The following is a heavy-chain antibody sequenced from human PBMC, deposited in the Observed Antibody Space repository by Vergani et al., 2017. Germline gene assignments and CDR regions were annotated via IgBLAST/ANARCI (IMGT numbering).Heavy chain of an antibody. CDR3: VKDAGSYGNFVDS. Sequence: EVQLLESGGSLKQPGGSVRLSCAASGFTFSTYAMHWVRQAPGKGLEWVSALTGGGGSTYYADSFKGRFIISRDNSRDTLYLQMNSLRPEDTVTYYCVKDAGSYGNFVDSWGQGTLVTVSS. D-gene: IGHD1-26*01. J-gene: IGHJ4*02. CDR2: LTGGGGST. CDR1: GFTFSTYA. V-gene: IGHV3-23*01.